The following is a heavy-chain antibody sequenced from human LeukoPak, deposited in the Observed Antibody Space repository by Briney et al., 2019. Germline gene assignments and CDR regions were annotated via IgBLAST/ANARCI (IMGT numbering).Heavy chain of an antibody. CDR3: ARRGAAGKGSDNWYFDL. Sequence: GESLKISCKGSGYSFTSYWIGWVRQMPGKGLEWMGIMYPSDCDTRYSPSFQGQVTISADKSISTAYLQWSSLKASDTAMYYCARRGAAGKGSDNWYFDLWGRGTLVTVSS. CDR2: MYPSDCDT. V-gene: IGHV5-51*01. CDR1: GYSFTSYW. J-gene: IGHJ2*01. D-gene: IGHD2-21*02.